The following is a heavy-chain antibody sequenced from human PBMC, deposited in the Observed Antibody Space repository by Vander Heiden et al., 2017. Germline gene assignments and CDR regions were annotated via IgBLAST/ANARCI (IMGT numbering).Heavy chain of an antibody. V-gene: IGHV4-34*01. CDR1: GGSFSGYY. Sequence: QVQLQQWGAGLLKPSETLSLTCAVYGGSFSGYYWSWIRQPPGKGLEWIGEINHSGSTNYNPALKSRVTISVDTSKNKFSLKLRSVTAADTAVYYSARGDSNLNWFDPWGQGTLVTVSS. J-gene: IGHJ5*02. CDR3: ARGDSNLNWFDP. CDR2: INHSGST. D-gene: IGHD4-4*01.